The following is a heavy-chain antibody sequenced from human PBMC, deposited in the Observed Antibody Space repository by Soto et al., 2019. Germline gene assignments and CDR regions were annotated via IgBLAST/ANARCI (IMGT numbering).Heavy chain of an antibody. CDR3: ARDRRKGSWFDP. Sequence: SETLSLTCTLAGGSISSYYWSWIRQPPGKGLEWIGYIYYSGSTNYNPSLKSRVTISVDTSKNQFSLKLSSVTAADTAVYYCARDRRKGSWFDPWGQGTLVTVSS. CDR1: GGSISSYY. J-gene: IGHJ5*02. D-gene: IGHD1-26*01. CDR2: IYYSGST. V-gene: IGHV4-59*01.